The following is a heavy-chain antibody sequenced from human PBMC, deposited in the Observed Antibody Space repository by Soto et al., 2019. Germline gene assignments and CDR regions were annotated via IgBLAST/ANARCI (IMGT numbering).Heavy chain of an antibody. CDR2: IYYIGST. Sequence: QLQLQESGPGLVKPSETLSLTCTVSGGSISSSSYYWGWIRQPPGKGLEWIGSIYYIGSTYYNPSLKSRVTISVDTSKNQFSLKLSSVTAADTAVYYCARQAGVVIIYYYGMDVWGQGTTVTVSS. V-gene: IGHV4-39*01. D-gene: IGHD3-3*01. J-gene: IGHJ6*02. CDR1: GGSISSSSYY. CDR3: ARQAGVVIIYYYGMDV.